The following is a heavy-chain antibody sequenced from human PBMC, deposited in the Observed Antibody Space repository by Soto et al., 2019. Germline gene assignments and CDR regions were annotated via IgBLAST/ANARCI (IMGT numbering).Heavy chain of an antibody. V-gene: IGHV1-18*04. CDR1: GYTFTSYG. Sequence: ASVKVSCKASGYTFTSYGISWVRQAPGQGLEWMGWISAYNGNTNYAQKLQGRVTMTTDTSTSTACMELRSLRSDDTAVYYCARDKLLPTIYYYYGMDVWGQGTTVTVSS. D-gene: IGHD2-21*01. CDR3: ARDKLLPTIYYYYGMDV. CDR2: ISAYNGNT. J-gene: IGHJ6*02.